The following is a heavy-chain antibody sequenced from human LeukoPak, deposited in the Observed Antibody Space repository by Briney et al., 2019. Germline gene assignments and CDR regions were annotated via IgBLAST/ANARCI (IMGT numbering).Heavy chain of an antibody. V-gene: IGHV1-69*06. CDR2: IIPIFGTA. J-gene: IGHJ6*03. Sequence: SVKVSCKASGGTFSSHVINWVRQAPGQGLEWMGGIIPIFGTANYAQKFQGRVTITADKSTSTAYMELSSLRSEDTAVYYCARGRRYCTNGVCPPSYMDVWGKGTTVTVSS. CDR3: ARGRRYCTNGVCPPSYMDV. CDR1: GGTFSSHV. D-gene: IGHD2-8*01.